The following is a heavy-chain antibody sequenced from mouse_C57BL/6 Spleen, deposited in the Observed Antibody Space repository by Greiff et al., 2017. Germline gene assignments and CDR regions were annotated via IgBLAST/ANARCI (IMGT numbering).Heavy chain of an antibody. CDR2: IHPNSGST. CDR1: GYTFTSYW. CDR3: AREGVLRTMDY. J-gene: IGHJ4*01. Sequence: QVQLQQPGAELVKPGASVKLSCKASGYTFTSYWMHWVKQRPGQGLEWIGMIHPNSGSTNYNEKFKSKATLTVDKSSSTAYMQLSSLTSEDSAVXYCAREGVLRTMDYWGQGTSVTVSS. D-gene: IGHD1-1*01. V-gene: IGHV1-64*01.